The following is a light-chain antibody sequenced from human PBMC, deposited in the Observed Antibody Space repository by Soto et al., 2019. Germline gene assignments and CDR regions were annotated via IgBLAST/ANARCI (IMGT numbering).Light chain of an antibody. CDR2: GAS. Sequence: EIVMTQSPATLSVSPGERATLSCRASQSVSTNLAWYQQKPGQAPRLFIYGASSRATGVPARFSGSGSGTEFTLTISSLQSEDFAVYFCQQYNDWLALTFGRGTKVEIK. CDR3: QQYNDWLALT. V-gene: IGKV3-15*01. CDR1: QSVSTN. J-gene: IGKJ4*01.